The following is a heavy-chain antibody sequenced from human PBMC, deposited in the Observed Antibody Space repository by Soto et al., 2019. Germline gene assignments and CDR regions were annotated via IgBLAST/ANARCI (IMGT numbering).Heavy chain of an antibody. J-gene: IGHJ4*02. CDR2: ISGSDGKT. CDR3: ARWSYLDY. CDR1: GFSFGGYA. V-gene: IGHV3-23*01. Sequence: GGSLRLSCAASGFSFGGYALSWVRQAPGKGLEWVSTISGSDGKTFYADAVKGRFSISRDTSQNTLYLQMNSLGADDTAIYYCARWSYLDYWGQGTRVTVSS. D-gene: IGHD3-3*01.